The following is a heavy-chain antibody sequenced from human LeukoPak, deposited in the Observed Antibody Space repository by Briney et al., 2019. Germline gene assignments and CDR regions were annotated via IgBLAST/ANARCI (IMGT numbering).Heavy chain of an antibody. CDR3: AGDCSGGSCYFGPGYYYYMDV. D-gene: IGHD2-15*01. V-gene: IGHV3-48*01. Sequence: GGSLRLSCAASGFTFSSYSMNWVRQAPGRGLEGVSYISSISSTIYYADSVKGRFTLSRDNAKNSLYLQMNSLRAEDTAVYYCAGDCSGGSCYFGPGYYYYMDVWGKGTTVTVSS. J-gene: IGHJ6*03. CDR1: GFTFSSYS. CDR2: ISSISSTI.